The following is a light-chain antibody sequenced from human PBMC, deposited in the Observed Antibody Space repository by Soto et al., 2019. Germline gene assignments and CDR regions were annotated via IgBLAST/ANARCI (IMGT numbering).Light chain of an antibody. J-gene: IGKJ3*01. V-gene: IGKV3-20*01. CDR3: QQFGSSPGFT. CDR2: AAS. Sequence: EMVLTQSPGTLSLSPGERATLSCRASQSINNRYLAWYQQKPGQAPRRLIYAASSRATGIPDRFSGSGSGTDFTLTISRLEPEDFAVYYCQQFGSSPGFTFGPGTKVDIK. CDR1: QSINNRY.